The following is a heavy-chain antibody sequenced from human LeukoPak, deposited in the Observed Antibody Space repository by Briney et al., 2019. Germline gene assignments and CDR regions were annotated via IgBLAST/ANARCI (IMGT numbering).Heavy chain of an antibody. CDR3: AKALGGSGSYWAPFDY. V-gene: IGHV3-21*01. D-gene: IGHD1-26*01. CDR2: ISSSSSYI. CDR1: GFTFSSYG. J-gene: IGHJ4*02. Sequence: PGRSLRLSCAASGFTFSSYGIHWVRQAPGKGLEWVSSISSSSSYIYYADSVKGRFTISRDNAKNSLYLQMNSLRAEDTAVYYCAKALGGSGSYWAPFDYWGQGTLVTVSS.